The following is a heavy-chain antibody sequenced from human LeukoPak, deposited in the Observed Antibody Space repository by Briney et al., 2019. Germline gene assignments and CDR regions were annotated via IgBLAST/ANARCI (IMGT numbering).Heavy chain of an antibody. D-gene: IGHD6-13*01. CDR2: ISYDGSDK. Sequence: PGRSLRLSCAASGFTFTSYGMHWVRQAPGKGLEWVAVISYDGSDKSYADSVKGRFTISRDTAKNTLYLQMSSLRAEDTAGYYCASELAAGYWGQGTLVTVSS. CDR1: GFTFTSYG. J-gene: IGHJ4*02. V-gene: IGHV3-30*03. CDR3: ASELAAGY.